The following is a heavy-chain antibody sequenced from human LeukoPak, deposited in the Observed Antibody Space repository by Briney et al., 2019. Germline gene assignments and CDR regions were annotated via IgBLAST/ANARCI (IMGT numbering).Heavy chain of an antibody. J-gene: IGHJ4*02. CDR1: GFTFSSSE. CDR3: ARRYCSSTSCLFDY. CDR2: ISSSGSTI. Sequence: GGSLRLSCAASGFTFSSSEMNWVRQAPGKGLEWVSYISSSGSTIYYADSVKGRFTISRDNAKNSLYLQMNSLRAEDTAVYYCARRYCSSTSCLFDYWGQGTLVTVSS. D-gene: IGHD2-2*01. V-gene: IGHV3-48*03.